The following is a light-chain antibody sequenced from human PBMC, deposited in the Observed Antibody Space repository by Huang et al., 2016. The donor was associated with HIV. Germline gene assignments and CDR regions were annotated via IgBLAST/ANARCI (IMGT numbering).Light chain of an antibody. CDR2: GAS. CDR1: HSVSSN. Sequence: EIMMTQSPTTLSVSPGDRVTLSCRASHSVSSNLASYQHKPGRAPRLLIYGASARATGIPSRFSGSGSGTEFTLTISSLQSEDFALYYCQQYNNWPPLTFGGGTKVEIK. J-gene: IGKJ4*01. CDR3: QQYNNWPPLT. V-gene: IGKV3-15*01.